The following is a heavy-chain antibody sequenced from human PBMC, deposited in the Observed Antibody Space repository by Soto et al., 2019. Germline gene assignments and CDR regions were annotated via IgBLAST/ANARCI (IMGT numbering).Heavy chain of an antibody. CDR1: GFTVSSNY. CDR3: ARDKSDYGDYVFDY. Sequence: HPGGSLRLSCAASGFTVSSNYMSWVRQAPGKGLEWVSVIYSGGSTYYADSVKGRFTISRDNSKNTLYLQMNSLRAEDTAVYYCARDKSDYGDYVFDYWGQGTLVTVSS. J-gene: IGHJ4*02. CDR2: IYSGGST. D-gene: IGHD4-17*01. V-gene: IGHV3-53*01.